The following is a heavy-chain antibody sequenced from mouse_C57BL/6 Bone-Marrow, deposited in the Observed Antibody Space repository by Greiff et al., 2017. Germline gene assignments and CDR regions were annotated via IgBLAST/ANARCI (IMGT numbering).Heavy chain of an antibody. D-gene: IGHD1-1*01. CDR2: ISSGGSYT. CDR3: ARPYYGSSLFDY. CDR1: GFTFSSYG. Sequence: DVKLVESGGDLVKPGGSLELSCAASGFTFSSYGMSWVRQTPDKRLEWVATISSGGSYTYYPDSVKGRFTISRDNAKNTLYLQMSSLKSEDTAMYYCARPYYGSSLFDYWGQGTTLTVSS. V-gene: IGHV5-6*02. J-gene: IGHJ2*01.